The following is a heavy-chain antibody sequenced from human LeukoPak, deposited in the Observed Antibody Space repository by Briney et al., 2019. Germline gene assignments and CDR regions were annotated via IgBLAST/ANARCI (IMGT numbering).Heavy chain of an antibody. CDR2: ISGSGGST. D-gene: IGHD3-10*01. Sequence: GGSLRLSCAASGFTFSSYAMSWARQAPGKGLEWVSAISGSGGSTYYADSVKGRFTISRDNSKNTLYLQMNSLRAEDTAVYYCAKDSTMVRGVSFDYWGQGTLVTVSS. J-gene: IGHJ4*02. V-gene: IGHV3-23*01. CDR3: AKDSTMVRGVSFDY. CDR1: GFTFSSYA.